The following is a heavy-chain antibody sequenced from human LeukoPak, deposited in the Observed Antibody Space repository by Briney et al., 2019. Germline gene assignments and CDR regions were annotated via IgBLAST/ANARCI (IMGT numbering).Heavy chain of an antibody. Sequence: PSETLFLTCTVSGGSISSYYWSWIRQPPGNGLEWLGCIYYCGSTNYNPSLKSRVTISVDTSKNQFSLKLSSVTAADTAVYYCARDEDPYGSGSYSDYWGQGTLVT. CDR2: IYYCGST. V-gene: IGHV4-59*01. CDR3: ARDEDPYGSGSYSDY. D-gene: IGHD3-10*01. J-gene: IGHJ4*02. CDR1: GGSISSYY.